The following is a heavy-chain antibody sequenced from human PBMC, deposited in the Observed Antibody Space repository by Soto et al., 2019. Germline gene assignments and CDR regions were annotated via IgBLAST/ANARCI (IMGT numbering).Heavy chain of an antibody. CDR2: IYHTGNA. D-gene: IGHD3-22*01. CDR3: ARDYFDSSDYTTNWFDP. CDR1: GDSISNSRFY. J-gene: IGHJ5*02. V-gene: IGHV4-39*01. Sequence: SETLSLTCSVSGDSISNSRFYWAWIRQPPREGLEWIGSIYHTGNAYYNSSLKSRVTIFVDTSKNQFSLKLTSVTAADTALYYCARDYFDSSDYTTNWFDPWGQGALVTVSS.